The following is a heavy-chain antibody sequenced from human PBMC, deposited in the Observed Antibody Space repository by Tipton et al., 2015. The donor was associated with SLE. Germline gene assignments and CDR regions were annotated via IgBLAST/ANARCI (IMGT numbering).Heavy chain of an antibody. CDR1: GGSFSGYY. D-gene: IGHD1-1*01. CDR3: ARVYANWNFRSRDAFDI. J-gene: IGHJ3*02. CDR2: INHSGST. V-gene: IGHV4-34*01. Sequence: TLSLTCAVYGGSFSGYYWSWIRQPPGKGLEWIGEINHSGSTFYNPSLKSRLTISVDTSKNQFSLKLSSVTATDTAVYYCARVYANWNFRSRDAFDIWGQGAMVTVSS.